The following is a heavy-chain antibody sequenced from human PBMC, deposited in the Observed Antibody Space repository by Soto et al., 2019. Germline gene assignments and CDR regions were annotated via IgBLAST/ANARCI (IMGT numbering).Heavy chain of an antibody. J-gene: IGHJ6*02. CDR1: AYTFSNYG. D-gene: IGHD6-19*01. V-gene: IGHV1-18*01. Sequence: QAQLVQSGPEVKKPGASVKVSCKASAYTFSNYGISWVRQAPGQGLEWMGWISGYNGQTHYAQKFRGRVTFSTDPPTXTXHMELRSLRSDDTAIYFCARDGRKXVWXEXLIAMDVWGQGTTVIVSS. CDR3: ARDGRKXVWXEXLIAMDV. CDR2: ISGYNGQT.